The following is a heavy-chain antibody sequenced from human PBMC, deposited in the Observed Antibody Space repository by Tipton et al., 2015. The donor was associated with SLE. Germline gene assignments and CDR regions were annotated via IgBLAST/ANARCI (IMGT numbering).Heavy chain of an antibody. CDR3: ASASRAAYDSGSSFAY. Sequence: SLRLSCAASGFIFSSYWMHWVCQAPGKGLVWISRISSDGSSTSYADSVKGRFTISRDNAKNTLYLQMNSLRAEDTAVYYCASASRAAYDSGSSFAYWGQGTLVTVSS. D-gene: IGHD3-10*01. V-gene: IGHV3-74*01. CDR2: ISSDGSST. CDR1: GFIFSSYW. J-gene: IGHJ4*02.